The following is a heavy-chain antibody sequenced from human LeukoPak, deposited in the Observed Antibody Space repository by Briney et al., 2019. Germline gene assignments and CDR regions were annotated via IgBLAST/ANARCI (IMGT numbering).Heavy chain of an antibody. V-gene: IGHV5-51*01. CDR2: IYVDDSDT. D-gene: IGHD2-15*01. CDR1: GYGFNTYW. J-gene: IGHJ4*02. Sequence: GESLKISCKGSGYGFNTYWIGWVRQMPGKGLEWMGIIYVDDSDTRYSPSFQGQVTISADKSISTAYLQWSSLKASDTAMYYCARRYCSGGSCYSNFDYWGQGTLVTVSS. CDR3: ARRYCSGGSCYSNFDY.